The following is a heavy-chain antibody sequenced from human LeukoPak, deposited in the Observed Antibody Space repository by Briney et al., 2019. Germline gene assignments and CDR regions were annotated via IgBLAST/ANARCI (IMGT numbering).Heavy chain of an antibody. CDR3: ASGGWLQLEGYFDY. J-gene: IGHJ4*02. D-gene: IGHD5-24*01. CDR1: GGTFSSYA. CDR2: IIPILGIA. Sequence: ASVKVSCKASGGTFSSYAISWVRQAPGQGLDWMGSIIPILGIANYAQKFQGRATITADKSTSTAYMELSSLRSEDTAVYYCASGGWLQLEGYFDYWGQGTLVTVSS. V-gene: IGHV1-69*04.